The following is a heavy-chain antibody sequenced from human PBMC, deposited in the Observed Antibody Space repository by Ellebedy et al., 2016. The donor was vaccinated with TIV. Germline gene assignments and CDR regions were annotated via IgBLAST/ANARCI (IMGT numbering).Heavy chain of an antibody. V-gene: IGHV3-66*01. CDR2: ISSGGTT. D-gene: IGHD6-19*01. CDR3: ARRYTSGWAPFHY. J-gene: IGHJ4*02. Sequence: GGSLRLSCAASGFTVSSNYMSWVRQAPGKGLEWVSVISSGGTTYYADSVKGRFSVSRDNANNTMYLQMNSLRAEDTAIYYCARRYTSGWAPFHYWGQGTLVTVFS. CDR1: GFTVSSNY.